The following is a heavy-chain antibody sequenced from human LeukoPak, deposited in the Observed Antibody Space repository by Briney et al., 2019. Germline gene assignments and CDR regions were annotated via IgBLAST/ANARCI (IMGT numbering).Heavy chain of an antibody. V-gene: IGHV3-23*01. CDR2: ISGSGGST. J-gene: IGHJ5*01. D-gene: IGHD2-2*01. CDR1: GFTFSSYG. CDR3: AKDRHAPGRYCSSTTCFPFDS. Sequence: GGSLRLSCVVSGFTFSSYGMSWVRQAPGKGLEWVSAISGSGGSTYYADSVKGRFTISRDNSKKTLYLQMNSLRAEDTAVYYCAKDRHAPGRYCSSTTCFPFDSWGQGTLVTVSS.